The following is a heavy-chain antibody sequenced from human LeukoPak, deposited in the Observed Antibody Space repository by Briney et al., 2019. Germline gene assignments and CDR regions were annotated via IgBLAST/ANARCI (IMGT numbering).Heavy chain of an antibody. CDR2: IHSDGSST. J-gene: IGHJ4*02. V-gene: IGHV3-74*01. D-gene: IGHD4-11*01. CDR3: AKGGSKAPDC. Sequence: PGGSLRLSCAASGFTFSNYWMHWVRQAPGKGLVWVSRIHSDGSSTTYADSVKGRFTISRDNAKNTLYLQMNSLRAEDTAVYYCAKGGSKAPDCWGQGTLVTVSS. CDR1: GFTFSNYW.